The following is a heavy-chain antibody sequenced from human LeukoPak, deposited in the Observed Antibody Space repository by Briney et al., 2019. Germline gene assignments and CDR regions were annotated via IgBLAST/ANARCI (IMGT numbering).Heavy chain of an antibody. CDR1: GFTFSSHN. CDR2: VHHDENTK. CDR3: GRDLAGYTYAIDY. V-gene: IGHV3-30*02. D-gene: IGHD5-18*01. Sequence: EGSLRLSCAASGFTFSSHNMHWVRQAPGKGLEWVAFVHHDENTKSSADSVKGRFTVSRDNSKSTVYLQMNSLRPEDTAVYYCGRDLAGYTYAIDYWGQGALVTVSS. J-gene: IGHJ4*02.